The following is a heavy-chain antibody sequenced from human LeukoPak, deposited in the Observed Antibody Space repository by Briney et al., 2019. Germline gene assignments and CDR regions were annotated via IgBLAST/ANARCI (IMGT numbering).Heavy chain of an antibody. CDR2: ISGSGGST. Sequence: PGGSLRLSCAASGFTFSSYAMSWVRQAPGKGLEWVSAISGSGGSTYYADSVKGRFTISRDNSKNTLYLQMNSLRAEDTAVYYCARDGITMVRGVFNRGYFDYWGQGTLVTVSS. D-gene: IGHD3-10*01. CDR3: ARDGITMVRGVFNRGYFDY. J-gene: IGHJ4*02. V-gene: IGHV3-23*01. CDR1: GFTFSSYA.